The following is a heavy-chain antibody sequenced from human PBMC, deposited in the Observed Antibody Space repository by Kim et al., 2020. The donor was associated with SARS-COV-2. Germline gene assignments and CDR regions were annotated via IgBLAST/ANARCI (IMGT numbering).Heavy chain of an antibody. D-gene: IGHD1-20*01. CDR3: AKDRGSSWPNWNDDSY. CDR2: ISGSGGST. J-gene: IGHJ4*02. Sequence: GGSLRLSCAASGFTFSSYAMSWVRQAPGKGLEWVSAISGSGGSTYYADSVKGRFTISRDNSKNTLYLQMNSLRAEDTAVYYCAKDRGSSWPNWNDDSYWGQGTLVTVSS. CDR1: GFTFSSYA. V-gene: IGHV3-23*01.